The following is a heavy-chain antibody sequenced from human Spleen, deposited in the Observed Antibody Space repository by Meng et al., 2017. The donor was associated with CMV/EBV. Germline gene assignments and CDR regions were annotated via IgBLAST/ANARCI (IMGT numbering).Heavy chain of an antibody. J-gene: IGHJ4*02. Sequence: GGSLRLSCAASGFTFSDYYMNWVRQAPGKGLEWVSSISSSSTIYYADSVKGRFTISRDNAKNSLYLQMSSLRAEDTALYFCAREGPMAHFDYWGQGTLVTVSS. CDR2: ISSSSTI. CDR3: AREGPMAHFDY. V-gene: IGHV3-69-1*02. CDR1: GFTFSDYY. D-gene: IGHD5-24*01.